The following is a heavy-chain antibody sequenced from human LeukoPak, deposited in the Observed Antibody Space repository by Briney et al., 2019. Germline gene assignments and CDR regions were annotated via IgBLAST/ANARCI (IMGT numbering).Heavy chain of an antibody. D-gene: IGHD4-17*01. CDR2: IYRTGST. CDR1: GGSITSYY. Sequence: SETPSLTCIVSGGSITSYYWSWIRQPPGKGLEWIGYIYRTGSTYYNPSLKSRVTISVDKSKNQFSLNLSSVTAADTAVYYCARERDGTTALHYFDYWGQGTLVTVSS. J-gene: IGHJ4*02. V-gene: IGHV4-4*09. CDR3: ARERDGTTALHYFDY.